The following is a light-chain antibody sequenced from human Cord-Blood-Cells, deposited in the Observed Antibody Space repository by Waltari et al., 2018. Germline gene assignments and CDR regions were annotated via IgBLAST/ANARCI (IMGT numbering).Light chain of an antibody. J-gene: IGLJ3*02. Sequence: QAALPQPASVSGSPGPSINISCTGTSSDVGGYNYVSWYQQPPGKAPKLMIYEFSNRPSGVSNRFAGSKSGNTASLTISGLQAEDEADYYCSSYTSSSTWVFGGGTKLTVL. V-gene: IGLV2-14*01. CDR2: EFS. CDR1: SSDVGGYNY. CDR3: SSYTSSSTWV.